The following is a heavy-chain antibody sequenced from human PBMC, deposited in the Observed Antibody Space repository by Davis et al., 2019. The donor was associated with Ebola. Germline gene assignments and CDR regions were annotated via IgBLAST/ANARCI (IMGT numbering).Heavy chain of an antibody. V-gene: IGHV4-34*01. CDR2: IIHSGST. Sequence: MPSETLSLTCAVYGGSFSGYYWSWIRQPPGKGPEWIGEIIHSGSTNYNPSLKSRVTISVDTSKNQFSLKLYSVTAADTAVYYCARGPLIVVVPAAIRSNAFDIWGQGTMVTVSS. D-gene: IGHD2-2*02. J-gene: IGHJ3*02. CDR1: GGSFSGYY. CDR3: ARGPLIVVVPAAIRSNAFDI.